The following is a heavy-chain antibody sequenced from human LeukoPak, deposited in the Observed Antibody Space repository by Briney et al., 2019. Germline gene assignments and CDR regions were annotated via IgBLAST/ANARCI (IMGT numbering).Heavy chain of an antibody. CDR3: AISPLLLNWNYWRERWFDP. Sequence: SEILSLTCAVYGGSFSGYYWSWIRQPPGKGLEWIGEINHSGSTNYNPSLKSRVTISVDTSKNQFSLKLSSVTAADTAVYYCAISPLLLNWNYWRERWFDPWGQGTLVTVSS. D-gene: IGHD1-7*01. CDR2: INHSGST. V-gene: IGHV4-34*01. CDR1: GGSFSGYY. J-gene: IGHJ5*02.